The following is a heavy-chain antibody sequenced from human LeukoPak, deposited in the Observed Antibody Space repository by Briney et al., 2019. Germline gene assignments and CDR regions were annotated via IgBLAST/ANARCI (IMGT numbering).Heavy chain of an antibody. CDR1: GDTFINYA. CDR3: VGEVGATHGAFDI. D-gene: IGHD1-26*01. Sequence: ASVKVSCKASGDTFINYAISWVRQAPGQGLEWMGRIIPILGVPDYAQKFQGRVTITADRSTSTAYMELSSLISEDTAVYYCVGEVGATHGAFDIWGQGTMVTVSS. CDR2: IIPILGVP. V-gene: IGHV1-69*04. J-gene: IGHJ3*02.